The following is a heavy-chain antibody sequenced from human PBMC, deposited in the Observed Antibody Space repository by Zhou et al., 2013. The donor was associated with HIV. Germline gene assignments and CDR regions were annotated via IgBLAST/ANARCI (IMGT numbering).Heavy chain of an antibody. Sequence: QVQLVQSGAEVKKPGASMKVSCKASGYTFTGYHLHWVRQAPGQGLEWMGWINPNSGGTNYAQKFQGRVTMTRDTSITTAYMELSRLRSDDTAVYYCARDFGMDQQLVRRYFQHWARAPWSPSPQ. CDR2: INPNSGGT. D-gene: IGHD6-13*01. J-gene: IGHJ1*01. V-gene: IGHV1-2*02. CDR3: ARDFGMDQQLVRRYFQH. CDR1: GYTFTGYH.